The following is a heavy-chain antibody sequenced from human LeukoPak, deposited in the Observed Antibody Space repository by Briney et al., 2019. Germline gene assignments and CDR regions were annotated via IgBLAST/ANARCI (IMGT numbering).Heavy chain of an antibody. Sequence: GGSLRLSCAASGFTFSSYWMTWVRQAPGKGLEWVANIKQDGSEQYYVDAVKGRFTISRDNAKNSLYLQMNSLRAEDTAVYYCAELGITMIGGVWGKGTTVTISS. CDR1: GFTFSSYW. CDR2: IKQDGSEQ. D-gene: IGHD3-10*02. CDR3: AELGITMIGGV. J-gene: IGHJ6*04. V-gene: IGHV3-7*01.